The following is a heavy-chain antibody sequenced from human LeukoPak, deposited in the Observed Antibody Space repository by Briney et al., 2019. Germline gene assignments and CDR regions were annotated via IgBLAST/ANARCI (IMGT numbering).Heavy chain of an antibody. Sequence: ASVKVSCKASGYTFTSYYMHWVRQAPGQGLEWMGIINPSGGSTSYAQKFQGRVTITADESTSTAYTELSSLRSEDTAVYYCARGRVRWELPQYYYYYYGMDVWGQGTTVTVSS. CDR1: GYTFTSYY. D-gene: IGHD1-26*01. J-gene: IGHJ6*02. V-gene: IGHV1-46*01. CDR2: INPSGGST. CDR3: ARGRVRWELPQYYYYYYGMDV.